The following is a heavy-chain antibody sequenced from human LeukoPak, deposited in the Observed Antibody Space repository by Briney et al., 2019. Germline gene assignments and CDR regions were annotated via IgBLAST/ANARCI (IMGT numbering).Heavy chain of an antibody. CDR2: MNPNSGNT. CDR3: PRVGPPPNWFDP. CDR1: VYTFTSYD. V-gene: IGHV1-8*03. J-gene: IGHJ5*02. Sequence: ASVKVSCKASVYTFTSYDINWVRQATGQGLEWMGWMNPNSGNTGYAQKFQGRVTITRNTSISTAYMELSSLRSEDTAVYYCPRVGPPPNWFDPWGQGTLVTVSS. D-gene: IGHD1-14*01.